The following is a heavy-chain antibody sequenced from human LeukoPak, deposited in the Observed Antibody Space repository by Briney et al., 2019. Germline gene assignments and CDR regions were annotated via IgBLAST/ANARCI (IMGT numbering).Heavy chain of an antibody. J-gene: IGHJ4*02. CDR2: ISSDSNTI. Sequence: GGSLRLSCAASGFTFSSYSMNWVRQAPGKGLEWVSYISSDSNTIYYAGSVKGRFTIARDNAKNSLYLQMNSLRAEDTAVYYCARGLYGDHGGYWGQGTLVTVSS. CDR1: GFTFSSYS. CDR3: ARGLYGDHGGY. V-gene: IGHV3-48*01. D-gene: IGHD4-17*01.